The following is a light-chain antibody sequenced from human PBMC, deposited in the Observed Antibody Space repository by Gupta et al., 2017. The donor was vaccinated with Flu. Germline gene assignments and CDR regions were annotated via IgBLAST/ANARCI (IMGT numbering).Light chain of an antibody. CDR3: LQDHNYPPT. Sequence: AIQLTQSPSSLSAPVGDRVTITCRASQDISDDLGWYQQKPGKAPKLLIYTASFLQSGVPSRFSAHGSGTDFTLTIGSLQPEDFATYYCLQDHNYPPTFGQGTKVEI. V-gene: IGKV1-6*01. CDR1: QDISDD. J-gene: IGKJ1*01. CDR2: TAS.